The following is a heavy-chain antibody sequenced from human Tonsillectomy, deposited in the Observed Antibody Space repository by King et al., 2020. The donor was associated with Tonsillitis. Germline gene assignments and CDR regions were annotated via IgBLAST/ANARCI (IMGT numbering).Heavy chain of an antibody. J-gene: IGHJ4*02. V-gene: IGHV4-38-2*02. D-gene: IGHD6-13*01. CDR1: GYSISSGYY. CDR3: ARDRYIAAAINFDY. CDR2: IYHTGST. Sequence: QLQESGPGLVKPSETLSLTCAVSGYSISSGYYWGWMRQPPGKGLEWIGSIYHTGSTYYNPSLKSRVTISVDTSTNQFSLKLSSVTAADTAVYYCARDRYIAAAINFDYWGQGTLVTVSS.